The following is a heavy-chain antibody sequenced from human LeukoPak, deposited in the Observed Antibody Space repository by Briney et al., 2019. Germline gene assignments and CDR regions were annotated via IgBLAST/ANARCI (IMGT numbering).Heavy chain of an antibody. Sequence: KTSETLSLTCTVSGGSISSYYWSWIRQPPGKGLEWIGYIYYSGSTNYNPSLKSRVTISVDTSKNQFSLKLSSVTAADTAVYYCASTSSSSWYASYYYMDVWGKGTTVTISS. V-gene: IGHV4-59*01. D-gene: IGHD6-13*01. J-gene: IGHJ6*03. CDR3: ASTSSSSWYASYYYMDV. CDR2: IYYSGST. CDR1: GGSISSYY.